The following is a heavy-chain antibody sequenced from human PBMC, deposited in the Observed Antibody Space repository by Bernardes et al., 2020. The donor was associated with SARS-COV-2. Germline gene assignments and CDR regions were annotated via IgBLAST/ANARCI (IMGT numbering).Heavy chain of an antibody. CDR1: GYTFTGYY. J-gene: IGHJ6*02. V-gene: IGHV1-2*02. D-gene: IGHD2-2*01. CDR2: INPNSGGT. Sequence: ASVKVSCKASGYTFTGYYMQWVRQAPGQGLEWMGWINPNSGGTNYAQKFQGRVTMTRDTSISTAYMELSRLRSDDTAVYYCARGIVVVPAANYYYYGMDVWGQGTTVTVSS. CDR3: ARGIVVVPAANYYYYGMDV.